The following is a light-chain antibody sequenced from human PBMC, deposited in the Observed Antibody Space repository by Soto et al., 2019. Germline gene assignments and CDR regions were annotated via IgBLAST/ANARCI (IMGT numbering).Light chain of an antibody. CDR1: QSVSSD. Sequence: EIVMTQSPATLSVSLGERATLYCRASQSVSSDLAWYQQKPGQGPRLLIYGASTRATAIPARFSGSGSGTEFTLTISSLQSEDFAVYYCQQYNNWPLTFGGGTTVEIK. CDR2: GAS. CDR3: QQYNNWPLT. V-gene: IGKV3-15*01. J-gene: IGKJ4*01.